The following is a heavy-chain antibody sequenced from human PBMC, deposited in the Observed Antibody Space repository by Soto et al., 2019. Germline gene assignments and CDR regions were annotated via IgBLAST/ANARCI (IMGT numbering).Heavy chain of an antibody. CDR3: ERSRSGAVADSFDY. J-gene: IGHJ4*02. Sequence: QVQLVASGGGVVLLGRSLTLSCAASGFTFNRHAIHWVRQAPGKGLEWVTVISRDGTNKYSAASVKGRFTISRDNAKNTVYLQMNSLRREDTALYYCERSRSGAVADSFDYWGQGTPVTVSS. V-gene: IGHV3-30-3*01. D-gene: IGHD3-10*01. CDR1: GFTFNRHA. CDR2: ISRDGTNK.